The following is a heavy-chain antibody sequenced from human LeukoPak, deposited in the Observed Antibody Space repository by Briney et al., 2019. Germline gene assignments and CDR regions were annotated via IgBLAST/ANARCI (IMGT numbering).Heavy chain of an antibody. V-gene: IGHV1-8*01. CDR2: MNPNSGNT. CDR3: ARYDSSGSDI. J-gene: IGHJ3*02. CDR1: GYTFTSYD. D-gene: IGHD3-22*01. Sequence: VASVKVSCKASGYTFTSYDINWVRQATGQGLEWMGWMNPNSGNTGYAQKLQGRVTMTRNTSISTGYMELSSLRSEDTAGYYCARYDSSGSDIWGQGTMVTVSS.